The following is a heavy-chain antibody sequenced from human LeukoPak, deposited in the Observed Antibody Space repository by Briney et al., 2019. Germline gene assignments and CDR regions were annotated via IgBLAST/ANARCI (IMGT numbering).Heavy chain of an antibody. CDR2: ISAYNGNT. Sequence: ASVKVSCKASGYTFTSYGISWVRQAPGQGLEWMGWISAYNGNTNYAQKLLGRVTMTTDTSTSTAYMELRSLRSDDTAVYYCARDHDIVVVPAARDAFDIWGQGTMVTVSS. CDR3: ARDHDIVVVPAARDAFDI. CDR1: GYTFTSYG. D-gene: IGHD2-2*01. J-gene: IGHJ3*02. V-gene: IGHV1-18*04.